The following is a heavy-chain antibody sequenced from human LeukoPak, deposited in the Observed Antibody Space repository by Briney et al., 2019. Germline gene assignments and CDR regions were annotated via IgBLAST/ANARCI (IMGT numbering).Heavy chain of an antibody. D-gene: IGHD5/OR15-5a*01. J-gene: IGHJ6*03. CDR1: GFTFSSYE. Sequence: PGGSLRLSCAASGFTFSSYEMNWVRQAPGKGLEWVSSISASSYYIYYTDSVKGRFIISRDNAKNSLYLQMSSLRAEDSAIYYCARDPPLVSGPIYYYYYMDVWGKGTTVTVSS. CDR3: ARDPPLVSGPIYYYYYMDV. V-gene: IGHV3-21*01. CDR2: ISASSYYI.